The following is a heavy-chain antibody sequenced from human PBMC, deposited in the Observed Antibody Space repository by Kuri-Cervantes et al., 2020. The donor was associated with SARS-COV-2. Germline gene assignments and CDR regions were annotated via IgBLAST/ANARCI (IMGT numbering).Heavy chain of an antibody. D-gene: IGHD3-22*01. J-gene: IGHJ4*02. V-gene: IGHV3-7*01. Sequence: ETLSLTCAVSGYSISSGYYWGWIRQPPGKGLEWVANIKQDGSERFYVDSVKGRFTISRDNAKNSLYLQMDSLRVEDTAVYYCARDADSSSWYAYWGQGALVTVSS. CDR2: IKQDGSER. CDR3: ARDADSSSWYAY. CDR1: GYSISSGYY.